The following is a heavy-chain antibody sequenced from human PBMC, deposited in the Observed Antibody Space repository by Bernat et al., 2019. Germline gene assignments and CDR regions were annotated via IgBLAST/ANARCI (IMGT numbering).Heavy chain of an antibody. J-gene: IGHJ4*02. CDR1: GFTFSSYS. CDR2: ITSTSSYI. CDR3: ARERSSSSHSDY. V-gene: IGHV3-21*01. D-gene: IGHD6-6*01. Sequence: EVQLVESGGGLVKPGGSLRLSCAASGFTFSSYSMNWVRQAPGKGLEWVSSITSTSSYIYYANSVKGRFPNPRDNAKNSLDLQMNSLSAGDTAGYYCARERSSSSHSDYWGQGTLVTVSS.